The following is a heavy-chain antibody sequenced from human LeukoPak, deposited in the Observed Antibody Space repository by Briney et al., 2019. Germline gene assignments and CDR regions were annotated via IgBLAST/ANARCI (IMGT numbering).Heavy chain of an antibody. Sequence: GASVKVSCKAPGGTFSSYAISWVRQAPGQGLEWMGGIIPIFGTANYAQKFQGRVTITADKSTSTAYMELSSLRSEDTAVYYCARGGSPYRTYYFDYWGQGTLVTVSS. CDR1: GGTFSSYA. CDR3: ARGGSPYRTYYFDY. V-gene: IGHV1-69*06. CDR2: IIPIFGTA. J-gene: IGHJ4*02. D-gene: IGHD1-26*01.